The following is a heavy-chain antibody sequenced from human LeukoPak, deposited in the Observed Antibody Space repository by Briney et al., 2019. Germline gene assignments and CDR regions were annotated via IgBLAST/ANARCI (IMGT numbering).Heavy chain of an antibody. D-gene: IGHD6-19*01. V-gene: IGHV4-38-2*02. CDR2: MYHRGST. CDR1: GYSMTSGYY. CDR3: ARGHLLYSSGWYGEDYYYYMDV. J-gene: IGHJ6*03. Sequence: SETLSLTCTVSGYSMTSGYYWGWIRQPPGKGLEWIGSMYHRGSTFFNPSLQSRVTISVDTSKNQFSLKLSSVTAADTAVYYCARGHLLYSSGWYGEDYYYYMDVWGKGTTVTISS.